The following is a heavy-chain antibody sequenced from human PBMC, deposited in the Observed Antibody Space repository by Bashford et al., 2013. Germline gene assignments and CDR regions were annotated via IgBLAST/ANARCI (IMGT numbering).Heavy chain of an antibody. V-gene: IGHV3-74*01. CDR2: IYDDGSRI. D-gene: IGHD5-24*01. J-gene: IGHJ6*02. Sequence: VRQAPGKGLVWVSRIYDDGSRIFYADSVKGRVTISRDNARNSLYLQMNSLRAEDTAVYYCARETVEMATIYYYYGMDVWGQGTRVTVSS. CDR3: ARETVEMATIYYYYGMDV.